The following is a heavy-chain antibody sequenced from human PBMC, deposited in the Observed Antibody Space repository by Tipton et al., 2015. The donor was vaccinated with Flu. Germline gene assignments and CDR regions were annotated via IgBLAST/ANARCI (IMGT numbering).Heavy chain of an antibody. Sequence: QSGAEVKKPGASVKVSCKASGYTFTSYGISWVRQAPGQGLEWMGWISAYNGNTNYAQKLQGRVTMTTDTSTSTAYMELRSLRSDDTAVYYCARDTPDYDFWSGPYYYYYMDVWGKGTTVTVSS. D-gene: IGHD3-3*01. CDR2: ISAYNGNT. J-gene: IGHJ6*03. CDR3: ARDTPDYDFWSGPYYYYYMDV. CDR1: GYTFTSYG. V-gene: IGHV1-18*04.